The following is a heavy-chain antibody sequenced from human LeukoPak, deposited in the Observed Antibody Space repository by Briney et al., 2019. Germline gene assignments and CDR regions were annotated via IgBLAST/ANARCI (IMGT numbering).Heavy chain of an antibody. CDR3: ARDGSPSNFDY. D-gene: IGHD1-26*01. CDR2: IKQDGSEK. Sequence: GRSLRLSCAASGFTFSSYWMSWVRQAPGKGLEWVANIKQDGSEKYYVDSVKGRFTISRDNAKNSLYLQMNSLRAEDTAVYYCARDGSPSNFDYWGQGTLVTVSS. CDR1: GFTFSSYW. V-gene: IGHV3-7*03. J-gene: IGHJ4*02.